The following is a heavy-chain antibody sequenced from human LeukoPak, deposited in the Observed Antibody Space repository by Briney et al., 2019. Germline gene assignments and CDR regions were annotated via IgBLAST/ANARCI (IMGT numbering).Heavy chain of an antibody. CDR1: GFTFSSYG. D-gene: IGHD5-18*01. Sequence: PGGSLRLSCAASGFTFSSYGMHWVRQTPGKGLEWVAVISYDGSNKYYADSVKGRFTISRDNSKNTLYLQMNSLRAEDTAVYYCAKGRGYSYGSLGMDVWGQGTTVTVSS. CDR3: AKGRGYSYGSLGMDV. CDR2: ISYDGSNK. J-gene: IGHJ6*02. V-gene: IGHV3-30*18.